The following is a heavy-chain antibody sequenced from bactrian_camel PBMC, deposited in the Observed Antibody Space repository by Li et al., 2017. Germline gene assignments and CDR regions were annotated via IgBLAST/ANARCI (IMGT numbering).Heavy chain of an antibody. CDR3: AGEWRLSGCYGGAGTDDFGY. V-gene: IGHV3S1*01. D-gene: IGHD3*01. Sequence: QVQLVESGGGSVQAGGSLRLSCAASGYSFSSSCMGWFRQAPGKGREGVAAIRSGTPYYVDSVKGRFTISRDNSEKTVYLHMNNLKPEDSAMYYCAGEWRLSGCYGGAGTDDFGYWGQGTQVT. CDR1: GYSFSSSC. J-gene: IGHJ6*01. CDR2: IRSGTP.